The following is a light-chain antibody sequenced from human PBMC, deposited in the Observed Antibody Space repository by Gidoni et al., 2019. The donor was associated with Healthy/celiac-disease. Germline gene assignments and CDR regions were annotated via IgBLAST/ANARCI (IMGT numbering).Light chain of an antibody. V-gene: IGKV3-11*01. Sequence: EIVLTQSPATLSLSPGESATLYCRASQSVSSYLAWSQQKPGQAPRLLIYDASNRATGIPARFSGSGSGTDFTLTISSLEPEDLAVYYCQQRSNWPLTFGGGTKVEIK. CDR3: QQRSNWPLT. CDR1: QSVSSY. J-gene: IGKJ4*01. CDR2: DAS.